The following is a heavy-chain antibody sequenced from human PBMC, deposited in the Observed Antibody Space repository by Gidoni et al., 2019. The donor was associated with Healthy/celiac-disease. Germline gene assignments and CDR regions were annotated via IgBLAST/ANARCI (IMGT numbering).Heavy chain of an antibody. J-gene: IGHJ6*02. V-gene: IGHV1-8*01. CDR1: GSTFTSYD. CDR2: MNPNSGNT. Sequence: QVQLVQSGAESKTPGASVKVSCTASGSTFTSYDINWVRQATGQGFAWMGWMNPNSGNTGYAQKFQGRVTMTRNTSISTAYMELSSLRSEDTAVYFCARVPAAIRSFYYYGMDVWGQGTTVTVSS. D-gene: IGHD2-2*01. CDR3: ARVPAAIRSFYYYGMDV.